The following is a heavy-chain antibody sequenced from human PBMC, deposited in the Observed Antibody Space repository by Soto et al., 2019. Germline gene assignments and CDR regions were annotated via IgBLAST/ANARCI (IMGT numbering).Heavy chain of an antibody. CDR1: GGSISSGDYY. D-gene: IGHD2-2*01. CDR3: AREVVPAADHYFDY. Sequence: SETLSLTCTVSGGSISSGDYYWSWIRQPPGKGLEWIGYIYYSGSTYYNPSLKSRVTISVDTSTNQFSLKLSSVTAADTAVYYCAREVVPAADHYFDYWGQGTLVTVSS. CDR2: IYYSGST. J-gene: IGHJ4*02. V-gene: IGHV4-30-4*01.